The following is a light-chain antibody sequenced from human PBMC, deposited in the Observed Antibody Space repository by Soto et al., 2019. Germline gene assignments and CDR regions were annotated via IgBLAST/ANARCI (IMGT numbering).Light chain of an antibody. Sequence: DIQMTQSPSTLSASVGDRVTITCRASQNIGTWLAWYQQKPGKAPNLLIYKASSLESGVPSRFSGSGSGTEFTRTISSLQPDDFATYYCQKYNYYWRTFGQGTKVEMK. CDR3: QKYNYYWRT. J-gene: IGKJ1*01. V-gene: IGKV1-5*03. CDR1: QNIGTW. CDR2: KAS.